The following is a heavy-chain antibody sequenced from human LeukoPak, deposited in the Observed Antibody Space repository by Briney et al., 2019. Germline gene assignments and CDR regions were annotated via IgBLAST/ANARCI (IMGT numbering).Heavy chain of an antibody. Sequence: GASVKVSCKASGYTFTSYDIDWVRQATGQGLEWMGWMNPNSGNTGYAQKFQGRVTMTRNTSISTAYMELSSLRSEDTAVYYCARGPRIVGATTSYYFDYWGQGTLVTLSS. D-gene: IGHD1-26*01. CDR1: GYTFTSYD. V-gene: IGHV1-8*01. CDR3: ARGPRIVGATTSYYFDY. CDR2: MNPNSGNT. J-gene: IGHJ4*02.